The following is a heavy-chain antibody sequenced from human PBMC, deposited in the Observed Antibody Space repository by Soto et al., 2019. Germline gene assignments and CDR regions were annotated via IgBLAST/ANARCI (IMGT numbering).Heavy chain of an antibody. D-gene: IGHD5-12*01. Sequence: PSETLSLTCSVSGGSISIGGFFLNWIRQHPGEGLEWIGCIYDSGSTYYNPSLKSRLTISVDPSKKHFSLKLTSATAAETAVYYSARGAILRGPGSDYAMDVWGQGTTVTVSS. CDR1: GGSISIGGFF. CDR2: IYDSGST. CDR3: ARGAILRGPGSDYAMDV. V-gene: IGHV4-31*03. J-gene: IGHJ6*02.